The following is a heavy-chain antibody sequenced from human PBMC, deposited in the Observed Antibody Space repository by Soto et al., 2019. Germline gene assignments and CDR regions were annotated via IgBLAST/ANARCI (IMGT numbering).Heavy chain of an antibody. CDR1: GFTFSSYG. J-gene: IGHJ6*02. V-gene: IGHV3-33*01. CDR3: ARDSSGYSNYYYYYYGMDV. D-gene: IGHD3-22*01. CDR2: IWYDGSNK. Sequence: PVGSLRLSCAASGFTFSSYGMHWVRQAPGKGLEWVAVIWYDGSNKYYADSVKGRFTISRDNSKNTLYLQMNSLRAEDTAVYYCARDSSGYSNYYYYYYGMDVWGQGTTVTVSS.